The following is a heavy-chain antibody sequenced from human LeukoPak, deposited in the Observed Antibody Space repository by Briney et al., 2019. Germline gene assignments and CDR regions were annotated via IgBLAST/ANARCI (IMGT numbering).Heavy chain of an antibody. V-gene: IGHV2-5*02. J-gene: IGHJ4*02. CDR3: AHVSNFGY. CDR2: IYWDDDK. CDR1: GFSRSTLGVG. Sequence: SGPTLAKPTQTLTLTFTFSGFSRSTLGVGVGWIRQPPGKALEWLALIYWDDDKRYSPSLKSRLTITKDTSKNQVVLTMTNMDPVTTATYSCAHVSNFGYCGQRKLVTVSS. D-gene: IGHD3-3*01.